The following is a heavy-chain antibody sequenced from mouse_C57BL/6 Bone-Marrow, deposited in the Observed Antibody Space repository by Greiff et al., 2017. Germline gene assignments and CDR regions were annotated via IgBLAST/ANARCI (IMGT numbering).Heavy chain of an antibody. CDR2: IYPGDGDT. V-gene: IGHV1-82*01. Sequence: QVQLQQSGPELVKPGASVKISCKASGYAFSSSWMNWVKQRPGTGLEWIGRIYPGDGDTNYNGKFKGKATLTADKSSSTAYMQLSSLTSEDSAVYFCARSRIYDGYYGFAYWGQGTLVTVSA. CDR3: ARSRIYDGYYGFAY. CDR1: GYAFSSSW. D-gene: IGHD2-3*01. J-gene: IGHJ3*01.